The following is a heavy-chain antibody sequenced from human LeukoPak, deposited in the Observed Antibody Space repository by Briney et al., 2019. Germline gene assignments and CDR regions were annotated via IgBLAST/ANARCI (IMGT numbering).Heavy chain of an antibody. CDR1: GGSISNSIYY. CDR2: IHYSGST. D-gene: IGHD6-19*01. J-gene: IGHJ4*02. CDR3: AREKYSSGFSDY. V-gene: IGHV4-39*07. Sequence: SETLSLTCTVSGGSISNSIYYWGWIRQPPGKGLEWIGTIHYSGSTYYNPSLKSRVTISVDTSKNQFSLKLSSVTAADTAVYYCAREKYSSGFSDYWGQGTLVTVSS.